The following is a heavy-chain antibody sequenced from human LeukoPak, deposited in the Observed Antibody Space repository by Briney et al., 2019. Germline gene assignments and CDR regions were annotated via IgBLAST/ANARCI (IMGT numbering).Heavy chain of an antibody. D-gene: IGHD5-18*01. V-gene: IGHV3-49*02. Sequence: RFTISRDDSKSIAYLQMNSLKTEDTAVYYCTREEWIQLWLPFDYWGQGTLVTVSS. CDR3: TREEWIQLWLPFDY. J-gene: IGHJ4*02.